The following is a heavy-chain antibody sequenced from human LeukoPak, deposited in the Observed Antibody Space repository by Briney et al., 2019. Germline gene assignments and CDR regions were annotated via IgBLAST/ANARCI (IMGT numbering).Heavy chain of an antibody. J-gene: IGHJ5*02. CDR3: ANMAVPA. D-gene: IGHD6-19*01. CDR1: GFTVSSKY. V-gene: IGHV3-74*01. Sequence: GGSLRLSCAASGFTVSSKYMTWVRQAPGKGLVWVSRINSDGSTITYADSVKGRFTISRDNAKNTLYLQMNSLRAEDTAVYYCANMAVPALGQGTLVTVSS. CDR2: INSDGSTI.